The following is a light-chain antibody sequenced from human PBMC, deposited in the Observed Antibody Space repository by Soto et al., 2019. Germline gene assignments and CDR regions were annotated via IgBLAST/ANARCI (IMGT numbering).Light chain of an antibody. CDR1: QSISSW. V-gene: IGKV1-5*03. Sequence: DIQMTQSPSTLSASVGDRVTITCRASQSISSWLAWYQQKPGKAPKLLIYKASGLESGVPSRFSGSGSGTDFTLTISSLQPDDFATYYCQQYNNWPWTFGQGTKVDIK. J-gene: IGKJ1*01. CDR3: QQYNNWPWT. CDR2: KAS.